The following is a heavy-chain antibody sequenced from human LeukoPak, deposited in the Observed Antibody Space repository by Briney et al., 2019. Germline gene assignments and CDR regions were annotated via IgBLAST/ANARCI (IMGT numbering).Heavy chain of an antibody. J-gene: IGHJ5*02. V-gene: IGHV3-21*01. CDR1: GFTFSSYS. D-gene: IGHD2-2*01. Sequence: GGSLRLSCAASGFTFSSYSMNWVRQAPGKGLEWVSSISSSSSYIYYADSVKGRFTTSRDNAKNSLYLQMNSLRAEDTAVYYCARDPGGYCSSTSCPNWFDPWGQGTLVTVSS. CDR3: ARDPGGYCSSTSCPNWFDP. CDR2: ISSSSSYI.